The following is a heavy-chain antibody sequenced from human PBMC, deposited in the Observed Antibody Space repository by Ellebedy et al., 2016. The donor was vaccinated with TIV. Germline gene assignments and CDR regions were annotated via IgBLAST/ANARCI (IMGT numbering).Heavy chain of an antibody. J-gene: IGHJ4*02. D-gene: IGHD2-21*02. CDR2: VYYSGSP. CDR3: ARTDPWQPIDD. Sequence: MPSETLSLTCSVSGGSVSSTRYYWAWTRQPPGKGLKYIGSVYYSGSPYYNQSFKSRVTLSADPSKNQFSMNLRTVTAADTAVYYCARTDPWQPIDDWGQGILVSVSS. CDR1: GGSVSSTRYY. V-gene: IGHV4-39*01.